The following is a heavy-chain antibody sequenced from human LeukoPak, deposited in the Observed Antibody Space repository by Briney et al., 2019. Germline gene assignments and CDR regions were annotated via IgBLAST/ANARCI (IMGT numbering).Heavy chain of an antibody. CDR1: GYTFIRYY. CDR3: ARDLNGEGDY. J-gene: IGHJ4*02. Sequence: ASVKVSCKASGYTFIRYYMLWVRQAPGQGLEWMGMINPNGGSTTYAQKFQGRVTMTRDTSTNTVYMELSSLRSEDSAVYYCARDLNGEGDYWGQGTLVTVSP. V-gene: IGHV1-46*01. CDR2: INPNGGST.